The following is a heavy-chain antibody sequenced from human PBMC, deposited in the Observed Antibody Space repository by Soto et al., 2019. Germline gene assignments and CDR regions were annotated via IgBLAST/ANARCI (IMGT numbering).Heavy chain of an antibody. Sequence: SETLSLTCIVSGGSISSGGYYWSWIRQHPGKGLEWIGYIYYSGSTYYNPSLKSRVTISVDTSKNQFSLKLSSVTAADTAVYYCARANYSYGHNNWFDPWGQRTLVTVSS. D-gene: IGHD5-18*01. J-gene: IGHJ5*02. CDR3: ARANYSYGHNNWFDP. CDR1: GGSISSGGYY. V-gene: IGHV4-31*03. CDR2: IYYSGST.